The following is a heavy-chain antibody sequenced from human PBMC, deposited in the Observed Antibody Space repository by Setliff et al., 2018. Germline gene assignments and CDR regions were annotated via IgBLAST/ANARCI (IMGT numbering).Heavy chain of an antibody. Sequence: SVKVSCKASGGSFSNYAIIWVRQAPGQGPEWMGGIIPIYGTTNNAEKFKGRVTFSADESMITVYMELSSLTSADTALYYCARDALYDSNDRNSYDGNGLDPWGQGTLVTVSS. V-gene: IGHV1-69*13. D-gene: IGHD3-22*01. CDR3: ARDALYDSNDRNSYDGNGLDP. J-gene: IGHJ5*02. CDR2: IIPIYGTT. CDR1: GGSFSNYA.